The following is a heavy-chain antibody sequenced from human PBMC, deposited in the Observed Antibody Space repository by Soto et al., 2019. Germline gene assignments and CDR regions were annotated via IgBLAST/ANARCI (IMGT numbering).Heavy chain of an antibody. D-gene: IGHD2-2*01. J-gene: IGHJ4*02. CDR2: ISGRGSST. CDR3: AKGSIVAGAIRYDLDY. Sequence: EVQLLNSGGGLVQPGGSLRLSCAASGFTFSNYALNWFRQAPGKGLEWVSAISGRGSSTYYADSVKGRFTISRDDSKNTAYLQMNSLRAEDTAVYYCAKGSIVAGAIRYDLDYWGQGTLVTVSS. V-gene: IGHV3-23*01. CDR1: GFTFSNYA.